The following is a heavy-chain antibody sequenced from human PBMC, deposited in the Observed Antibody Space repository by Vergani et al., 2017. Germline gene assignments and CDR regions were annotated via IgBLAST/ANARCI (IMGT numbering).Heavy chain of an antibody. D-gene: IGHD3-10*01. CDR2: ISSGGGDI. Sequence: EVQLLESGGGLVQPGGSRRLSCAGAGFTFDTYTMAYVRQAPGKGLEWVATISSGGGDIFYADTVKGRFTISRDNSKNTLFLQMNSLKDEDTAVYYCTTAWGLYYLHGEYFQDWRRGTLVSVSS. CDR3: TTAWGLYYLHGEYFQD. J-gene: IGHJ1*01. CDR1: GFTFDTYT. V-gene: IGHV3-23*01.